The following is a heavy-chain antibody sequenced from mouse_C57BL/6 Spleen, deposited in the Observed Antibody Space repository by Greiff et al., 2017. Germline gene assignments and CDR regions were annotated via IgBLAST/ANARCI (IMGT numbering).Heavy chain of an antibody. V-gene: IGHV1-47*01. Sequence: QVHVKQSGAELVKPGASVKMSCKASGYTFTTYPIEWMKQNHGKSLEWIGNFHPYNDDTKYNEKFKGKATLTVEKSSSTVYLELSRLTSDDSAVYYCARRRGDYDGMDYWGQGTSVTVSS. J-gene: IGHJ4*01. CDR1: GYTFTTYP. CDR3: ARRRGDYDGMDY. CDR2: FHPYNDDT. D-gene: IGHD2-4*01.